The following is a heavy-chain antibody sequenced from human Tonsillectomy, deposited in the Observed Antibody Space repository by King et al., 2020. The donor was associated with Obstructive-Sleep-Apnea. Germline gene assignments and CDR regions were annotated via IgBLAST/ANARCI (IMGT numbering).Heavy chain of an antibody. CDR1: GFIFSSYA. J-gene: IGHJ6*04. D-gene: IGHD5-12*01. CDR2: ISGSGGSI. Sequence: VQLVESGGGSVQPGGSLRLSCTASGFIFSSYAMSWVRQAPGKGLEWVSDISGSGGSINYADSVKGRFTISRENSKSTVYLQMNSLRAEDTAGYYWAXXLXGXWWLXXQXLXXMDVXXXGTTXTVSS. V-gene: IGHV3-23*04. CDR3: AXXLXGXWWLXXQXLXXMDV.